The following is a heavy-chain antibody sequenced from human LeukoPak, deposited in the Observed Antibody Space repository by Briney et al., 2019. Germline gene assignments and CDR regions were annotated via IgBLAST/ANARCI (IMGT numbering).Heavy chain of an antibody. J-gene: IGHJ4*02. CDR1: GGSFSGYY. V-gene: IGHV4-34*01. CDR3: ARGWSGRRTFDY. Sequence: SETLSLTCAVYGGSFSGYYWSWIRQPPGKGLEWIGEINHSGSTNYNLSLKSRVTISVDTSKNQFSLKLSSVTAADTAVYYCARGWSGRRTFDYWGQGTLVTVSS. CDR2: INHSGST. D-gene: IGHD3-3*01.